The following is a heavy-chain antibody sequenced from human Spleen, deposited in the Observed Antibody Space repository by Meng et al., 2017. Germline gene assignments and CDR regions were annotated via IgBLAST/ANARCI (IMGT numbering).Heavy chain of an antibody. Sequence: QVQLVESGGGVVQSGRSRRLSCAASGFTFSSFGMHWVPQAPGKGLEWVAAMSYDGSNENYADSVKGRFTISRDNSKSTLYLQINSLRAEDTAVYYCARLGDCSSTSCYADFDYWGQGTLVTVSS. CDR3: ARLGDCSSTSCYADFDY. J-gene: IGHJ4*02. CDR2: MSYDGSNE. V-gene: IGHV3-30*03. D-gene: IGHD2-2*01. CDR1: GFTFSSFG.